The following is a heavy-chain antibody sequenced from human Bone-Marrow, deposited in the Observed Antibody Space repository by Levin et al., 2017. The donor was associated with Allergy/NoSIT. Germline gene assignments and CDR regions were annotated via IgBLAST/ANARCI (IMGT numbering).Heavy chain of an antibody. Sequence: GGSLRLSCAASGFSLSGYWMTWVRQIPGKGLEWVANIKEDGSQKYYLDSVKGRFTVSRDNAKNSLYLHMSNLRGEDTAIYYCVREISGSRYNGFDWDDYFYGMDVWGPGAPVTVSS. D-gene: IGHD5-12*01. J-gene: IGHJ6*02. CDR1: GFSLSGYW. V-gene: IGHV3-7*01. CDR3: VREISGSRYNGFDWDDYFYGMDV. CDR2: IKEDGSQK.